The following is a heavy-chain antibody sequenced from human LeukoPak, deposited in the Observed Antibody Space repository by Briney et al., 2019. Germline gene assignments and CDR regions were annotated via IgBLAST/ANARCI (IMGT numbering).Heavy chain of an antibody. CDR3: ARSHTRKGFCGGGRCYPAVWWFDP. CDR1: GYTFINKD. CDR2: IDPKNGNR. J-gene: IGHJ5*02. V-gene: IGHV1-8*01. D-gene: IGHD2-15*01. Sequence: SVRVSCKASGYTFINKDINWVRQAPGQGLEWMAWIDPKNGNRGYAQNFQGRVTMTTDTSISTAYMELSSLRSEDTAVYYCARSHTRKGFCGGGRCYPAVWWFDPWGQGTLVTVSS.